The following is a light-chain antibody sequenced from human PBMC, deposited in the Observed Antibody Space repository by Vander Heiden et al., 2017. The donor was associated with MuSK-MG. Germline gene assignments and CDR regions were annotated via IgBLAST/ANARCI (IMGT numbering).Light chain of an antibody. Sequence: QSALTQPPSASGSPGQTVTISCTGTSRAVGGYNYVSWYQQLPGKAPKLMIYEVSNRPSGVPDLFSGSTSGNTASLTVSALQAEDEAAYYCSSSAGSHHNYVFGPGTKVTVL. CDR1: SRAVGGYNY. CDR2: EVS. CDR3: SSSAGSHHNYV. J-gene: IGLJ1*01. V-gene: IGLV2-8*01.